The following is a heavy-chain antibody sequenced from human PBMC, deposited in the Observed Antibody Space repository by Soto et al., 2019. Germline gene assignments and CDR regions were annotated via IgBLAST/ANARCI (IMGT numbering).Heavy chain of an antibody. CDR2: INHSGST. J-gene: IGHJ3*02. Sequence: SETLSLTCAVYGGSFSGYYWSWIRQPPGKGLEWIGEINHSGSTNYNPSLKSRVTISVDTSKNQFSLKLSSVTAADTAVYYCAILEHIPGKDAFDIWGQGTMVT. CDR3: AILEHIPGKDAFDI. V-gene: IGHV4-34*01. CDR1: GGSFSGYY. D-gene: IGHD2-2*02.